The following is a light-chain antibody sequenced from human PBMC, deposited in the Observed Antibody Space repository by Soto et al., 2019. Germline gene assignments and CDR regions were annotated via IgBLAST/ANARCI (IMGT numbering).Light chain of an antibody. CDR1: NSNIGAGYD. CDR3: QAYDSRSASKV. V-gene: IGLV1-40*01. Sequence: QAVVTQPPSVSGAPGQMVTISCRGSNSNIGAGYDVHWYQQLPGAAPTLLIYGNKNRPSGVPDRFSGSRSGTSASLAITGLQSDDEADYYCQAYDSRSASKVFGSGTKLTVL. CDR2: GNK. J-gene: IGLJ1*01.